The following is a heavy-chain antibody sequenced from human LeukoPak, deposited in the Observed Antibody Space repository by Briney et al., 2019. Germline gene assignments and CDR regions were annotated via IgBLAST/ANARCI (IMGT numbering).Heavy chain of an antibody. Sequence: SETPSLTCAVYGGSFSGYYWSWIRQPPGKGLEWIGEINHSGSTNYNPSLKSRVTISVDTSKNQFSLKLSSVTAADTAVYYCASRSRIAARWGQGTLVTVSS. D-gene: IGHD6-6*01. V-gene: IGHV4-34*01. J-gene: IGHJ4*02. CDR2: INHSGST. CDR3: ASRSRIAAR. CDR1: GGSFSGYY.